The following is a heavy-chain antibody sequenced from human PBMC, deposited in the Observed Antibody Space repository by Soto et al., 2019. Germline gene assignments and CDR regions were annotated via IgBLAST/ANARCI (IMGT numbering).Heavy chain of an antibody. V-gene: IGHV3-23*01. Sequence: EVQLFESGGGLVQPGGSLRLSCAASGFTFSNYAVNWVRQAPGKGLEWVSGISGSGDNTYHADSVKGRFTISRDNSKNTLYLQMTRRRVEDTATYYWGKMPERWVLPPWDHWGQATLVTVSS. CDR3: GKMPERWVLPPWDH. CDR1: GFTFSNYA. CDR2: ISGSGDNT. J-gene: IGHJ4*02. D-gene: IGHD1-26*01.